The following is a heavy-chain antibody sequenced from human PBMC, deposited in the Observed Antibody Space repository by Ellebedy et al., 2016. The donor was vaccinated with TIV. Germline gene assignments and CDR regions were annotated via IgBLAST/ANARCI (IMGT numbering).Heavy chain of an antibody. CDR3: AKGLVLMVYAHDY. J-gene: IGHJ4*02. D-gene: IGHD2-8*01. Sequence: GESLKISXAASGFTFSSYALHWVRQAPGKGLEYVSTITGNGGRTDYADSVKGRFTISRDNSKNTLYLQMNSLRAEDTAVYYCAKGLVLMVYAHDYWGQGTLVTVSS. CDR2: ITGNGGRT. V-gene: IGHV3-64*04. CDR1: GFTFSSYA.